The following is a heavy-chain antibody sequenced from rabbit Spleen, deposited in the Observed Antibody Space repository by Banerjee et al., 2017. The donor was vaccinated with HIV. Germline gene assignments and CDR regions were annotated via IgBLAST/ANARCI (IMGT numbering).Heavy chain of an antibody. V-gene: IGHV1S45*01. J-gene: IGHJ3*01. CDR1: EFSFSNSYY. D-gene: IGHD8-1*01. Sequence: QEQLMESGGGLVQPEGSLTLTCTASEFSFSNSYYMCWVRQTPGKGLEWIACIIPGGSGGTYYASWAKGRFTISKTSSTTVTLKMTSLTAADTATYFCARDPVIAGSAYYDLWGQGTLVTVS. CDR2: IIPGGSGGT. CDR3: ARDPVIAGSAYYDL.